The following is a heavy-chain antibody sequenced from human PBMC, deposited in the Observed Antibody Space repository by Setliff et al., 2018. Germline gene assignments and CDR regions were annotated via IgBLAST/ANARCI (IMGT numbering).Heavy chain of an antibody. CDR2: ISAYNGNT. D-gene: IGHD4-17*01. V-gene: IGHV1-18*01. CDR1: GYTFTSYG. Sequence: ASVKVSCKASGYTFTSYGISWVRQAPGQGLEWMGWISAYNGNTNYAQKLQGRVTMTTDTSTSTVYMELRSLRSDDTAVYYCAREVLSTVVAWDYWGQGTLVTVSS. CDR3: AREVLSTVVAWDY. J-gene: IGHJ4*02.